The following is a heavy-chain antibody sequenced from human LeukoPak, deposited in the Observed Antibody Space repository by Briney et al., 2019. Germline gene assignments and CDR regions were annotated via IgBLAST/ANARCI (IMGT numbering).Heavy chain of an antibody. J-gene: IGHJ4*02. CDR3: ARGPVRDYSNY. V-gene: IGHV4-31*03. CDR2: IYYSGST. CDR1: GVSISSGGHY. Sequence: NPSETLSLTCTGSGVSISSGGHYWSWIRQHPGKGLEWIGYIYYSGSTYYNPSLKSRLTISLDTSNNQSSLKLSSVTAADTAVYYCARGPVRDYSNYWGQGTLVTVSS. D-gene: IGHD4-11*01.